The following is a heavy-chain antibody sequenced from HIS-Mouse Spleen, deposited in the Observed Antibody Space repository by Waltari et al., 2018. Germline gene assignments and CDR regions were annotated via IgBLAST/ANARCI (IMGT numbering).Heavy chain of an antibody. Sequence: QVQLVESGGGVVQPGRSLRLSCAASGFTFSSYGMHWVRQAPGKGLEWVAFISFNGSNKYYAESVTGRFTISRDNSKNTLYLQMNSLRAEDTAVYYCAKDRGNWEPSNWYFDLWGRGTLVTVSS. D-gene: IGHD7-27*01. CDR2: ISFNGSNK. V-gene: IGHV3-30*18. CDR3: AKDRGNWEPSNWYFDL. J-gene: IGHJ2*01. CDR1: GFTFSSYG.